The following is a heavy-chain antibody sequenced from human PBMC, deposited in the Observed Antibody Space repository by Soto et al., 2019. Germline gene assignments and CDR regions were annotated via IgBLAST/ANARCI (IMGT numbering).Heavy chain of an antibody. D-gene: IGHD3-3*01. V-gene: IGHV1-24*01. CDR2: FDPEGGEA. Sequence: ASVKVSCKISGHTLTEFSIHWVRQAPGKGLEWMGGFDPEGGEAIYAQKWHGRVTVTEDTVTDTAYMELRSLRSDDTAVYYCARENRYDSRSDYFDYWGQGTMVTVYS. J-gene: IGHJ4*02. CDR3: ARENRYDSRSDYFDY. CDR1: GHTLTEFS.